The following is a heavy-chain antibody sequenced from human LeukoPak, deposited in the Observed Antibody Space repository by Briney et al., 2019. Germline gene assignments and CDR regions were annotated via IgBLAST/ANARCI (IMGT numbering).Heavy chain of an antibody. Sequence: GSLLLSCAASGFPFSDYYMSWIRQAPGKGLEWVSYISSSGSTIYYADSVKGRFTISRDNAKNSLYLQMNSLRAEDTAVYYCATKLRFLEWLSTDYYFDYWGQGTLVTVSS. V-gene: IGHV3-11*01. CDR1: GFPFSDYY. D-gene: IGHD3-3*01. J-gene: IGHJ4*02. CDR2: ISSSGSTI. CDR3: ATKLRFLEWLSTDYYFDY.